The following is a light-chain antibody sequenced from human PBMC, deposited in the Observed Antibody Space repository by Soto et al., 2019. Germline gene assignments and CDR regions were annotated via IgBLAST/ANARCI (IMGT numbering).Light chain of an antibody. CDR2: EVS. Sequence: QSVLTQPASVSGSPGQSITISCTGTSSDVGGYNYVSWYQQRPGKAPKLMIYEVSNRPSGVSNRFSGSKSGNTASLTISGLQAEDEADYYCSSYTSSSTVVIGGGTQLTVL. CDR3: SSYTSSSTVV. V-gene: IGLV2-14*01. J-gene: IGLJ2*01. CDR1: SSDVGGYNY.